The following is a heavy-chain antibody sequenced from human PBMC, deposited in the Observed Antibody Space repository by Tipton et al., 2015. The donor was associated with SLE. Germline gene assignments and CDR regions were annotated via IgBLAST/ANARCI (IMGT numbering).Heavy chain of an antibody. V-gene: IGHV4-59*11. D-gene: IGHD6-13*01. CDR2: IYYSGST. CDR3: ARGAGSSWYAYYYGMDV. CDR1: GGSTSSHY. Sequence: TLSLTCTVSGGSTSSHYWSWIRQPPGKGLEWIGYIYYSGSTNYNPSLKSRVTISVDTSKNQFSLNLNSVTAADTAVYYCARGAGSSWYAYYYGMDVWGQGTTVTVSS. J-gene: IGHJ6*02.